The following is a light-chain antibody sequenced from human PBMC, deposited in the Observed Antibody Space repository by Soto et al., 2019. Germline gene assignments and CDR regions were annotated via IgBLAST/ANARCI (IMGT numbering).Light chain of an antibody. CDR3: QQRSNWRT. J-gene: IGKJ2*01. V-gene: IGKV3-11*01. Sequence: EIVLTQSPATLSLSPGERATLSCRASQSVSSYLAWYQQKPGQAPRLLIYDASNRATGIPARFSGSGSGTDFTLTISSLEPVDFAVYYCQQRSNWRTFGQGTKLEIK. CDR1: QSVSSY. CDR2: DAS.